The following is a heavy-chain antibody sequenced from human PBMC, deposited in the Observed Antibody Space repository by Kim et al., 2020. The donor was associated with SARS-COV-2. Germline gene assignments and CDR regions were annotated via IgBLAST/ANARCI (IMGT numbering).Heavy chain of an antibody. CDR2: IYYSGST. Sequence: SETLSLTCTVSGGSISSSSYYWGWIRQPPGKGLEWIGSIYYSGSTYYNPSLKSRVTISVDTSKNQFSLKLSSVTAADTAVYYCARGELPSSYYYYYGMDVWGQGTTVTVSS. D-gene: IGHD1-26*01. CDR1: GGSISSSSYY. J-gene: IGHJ6*02. CDR3: ARGELPSSYYYYYGMDV. V-gene: IGHV4-39*01.